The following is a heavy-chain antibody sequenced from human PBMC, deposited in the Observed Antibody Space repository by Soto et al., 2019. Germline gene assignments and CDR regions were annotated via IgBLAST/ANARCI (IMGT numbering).Heavy chain of an antibody. CDR2: IYYSGST. CDR3: ARAGAAAGSYYYYGMDV. Sequence: QVQLQESGPGLVKPSQTLSLTCTVSGGSISSGGYYWSWIRQHPGKGLEWIGYIYYSGSTYYNPSLQSRVTISVDTSKNQFSLKLSSVTAAHTAVYYCARAGAAAGSYYYYGMDVWGQGTTVTVSS. CDR1: GGSISSGGYY. J-gene: IGHJ6*02. D-gene: IGHD6-13*01. V-gene: IGHV4-31*03.